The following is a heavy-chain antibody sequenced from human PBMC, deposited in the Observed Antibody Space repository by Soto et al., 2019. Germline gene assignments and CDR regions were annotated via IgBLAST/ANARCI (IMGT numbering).Heavy chain of an antibody. V-gene: IGHV3-23*01. Sequence: GGSLRLSCAASGFTFSSYAMSWVRQAPGKGLEWVSAISGSGGSTYYADSVKGRFTISRDNSKNTLYLQMNSLRAEDTAVYYCAKGGYYDFWSGIYYYMDVWGKGTTVTVSS. CDR3: AKGGYYDFWSGIYYYMDV. CDR1: GFTFSSYA. CDR2: ISGSGGST. D-gene: IGHD3-3*01. J-gene: IGHJ6*03.